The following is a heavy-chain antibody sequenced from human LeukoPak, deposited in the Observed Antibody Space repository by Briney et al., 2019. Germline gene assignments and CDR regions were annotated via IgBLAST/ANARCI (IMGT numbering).Heavy chain of an antibody. CDR2: ISSDGNNK. CDR1: GFTFTSYG. Sequence: GGSLRLSCAASGFTFTSYGMHWVRQAPGKGLEWVALISSDGNNKYYADSVKGRFSISRDNSKNTLYLQMNSLRAEDTAVYYCAKDQEYYDSSGYYPDAFDIWGQGTMVTVSS. V-gene: IGHV3-30*18. D-gene: IGHD3-22*01. J-gene: IGHJ3*02. CDR3: AKDQEYYDSSGYYPDAFDI.